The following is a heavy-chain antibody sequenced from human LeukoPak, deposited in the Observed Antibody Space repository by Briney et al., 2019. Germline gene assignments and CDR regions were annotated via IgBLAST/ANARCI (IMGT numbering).Heavy chain of an antibody. V-gene: IGHV3-30*02. J-gene: IGHJ4*02. CDR2: IRYDGSNK. Sequence: GGSLRLSCAASGFTFSSYGMHWVRQAPGKGLEWVAFIRYDGSNKYYADSVKGRFTISRDNSKNTLYLQMNSLRAEDTAVYYCARQPGSSGWPFDYWGQGTLVTVSS. CDR3: ARQPGSSGWPFDY. CDR1: GFTFSSYG. D-gene: IGHD6-19*01.